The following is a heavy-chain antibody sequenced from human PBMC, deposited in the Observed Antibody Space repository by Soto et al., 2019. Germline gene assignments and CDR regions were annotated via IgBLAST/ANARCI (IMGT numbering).Heavy chain of an antibody. V-gene: IGHV1-18*04. CDR3: ARVGYYDFWSGEAHYYYGMDV. Sequence: GASVKVSCKASGYTFTSYGISWVRQAPGQGLERMGWISAYNGNTNYAQKLQGRVTMTTDTSTSTAYMELRSLRSDDTAVYYCARVGYYDFWSGEAHYYYGMDVWGQGTTVTVSS. CDR1: GYTFTSYG. D-gene: IGHD3-3*01. J-gene: IGHJ6*02. CDR2: ISAYNGNT.